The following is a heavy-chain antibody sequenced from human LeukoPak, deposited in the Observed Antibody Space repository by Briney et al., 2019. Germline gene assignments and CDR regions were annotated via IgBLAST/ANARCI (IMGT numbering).Heavy chain of an antibody. D-gene: IGHD5-18*01. Sequence: PSETLSLTCTVSGGSISSGGYYWSWIRQHPEKGLEWIGYIYYSGSTYYNPSLKSRVTISADTSKNQFSLKLSSVTAADTAVYYCARDRQLHYYGMDVWGQGTTVTVSS. CDR1: GGSISSGGYY. J-gene: IGHJ6*02. CDR3: ARDRQLHYYGMDV. V-gene: IGHV4-31*03. CDR2: IYYSGST.